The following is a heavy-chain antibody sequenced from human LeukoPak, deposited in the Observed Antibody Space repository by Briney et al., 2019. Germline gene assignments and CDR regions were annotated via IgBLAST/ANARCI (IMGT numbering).Heavy chain of an antibody. CDR3: ARTHSSGWYSVGYYYMDV. CDR1: GYTFISYG. Sequence: ASVKVSCKASGYTFISYGISWVRQAPGQGLEWMGWISAYNGNSNYAQKLQGRVTMTTDTSTSTAYMEVRSLRSDDTAVYYCARTHSSGWYSVGYYYMDVWGKGTTVTVS. CDR2: ISAYNGNS. J-gene: IGHJ6*03. D-gene: IGHD6-19*01. V-gene: IGHV1-18*01.